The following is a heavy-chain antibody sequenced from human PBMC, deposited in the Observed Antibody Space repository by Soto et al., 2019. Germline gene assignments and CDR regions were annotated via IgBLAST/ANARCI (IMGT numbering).Heavy chain of an antibody. CDR2: IIPIFGTA. Sequence: QVQLVQSGAEVKKPGSSVKVSCKASGGTFSSYAISWVRQALGQGLEWMGGIIPIFGTANYAQKFQGRVTITADESTSTAYMELSSLRSEDTAVYYCAGTIDSSSWYNAHYWGQGTLVTVSS. D-gene: IGHD6-13*01. J-gene: IGHJ4*02. CDR3: AGTIDSSSWYNAHY. V-gene: IGHV1-69*01. CDR1: GGTFSSYA.